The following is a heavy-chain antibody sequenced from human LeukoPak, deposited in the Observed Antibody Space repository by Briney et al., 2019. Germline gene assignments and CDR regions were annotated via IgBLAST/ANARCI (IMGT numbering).Heavy chain of an antibody. CDR1: GHTFTSYD. D-gene: IGHD1-26*01. Sequence: GASGKVCCKASGHTFTSYDINWGRQATGQGLEWMGWMNPKSGNTGYAQKFQGRVTMTRNTSISTAYMELSSLRSEDTAVYYCARREQGTWELLDHWGQGTLVTVSS. CDR3: ARREQGTWELLDH. CDR2: MNPKSGNT. J-gene: IGHJ4*02. V-gene: IGHV1-8*01.